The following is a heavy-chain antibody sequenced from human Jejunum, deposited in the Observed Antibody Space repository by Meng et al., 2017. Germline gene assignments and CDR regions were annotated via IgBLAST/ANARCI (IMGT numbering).Heavy chain of an antibody. CDR3: LRGRDY. CDR2: IWHDGSKV. CDR1: GFTFSNYG. J-gene: IGHJ4*02. D-gene: IGHD3-10*01. Sequence: QGQLEESGGGVVQPGKSLRLFCAATGFTFSNYGMHWVRQAPGKGLEWVAVIWHDGSKVFYADSVRGRFTISRDNSHNTVDLQMNSVRVDDTAVYFCLRGRDYWGQGTLVTVSS. V-gene: IGHV3-33*01.